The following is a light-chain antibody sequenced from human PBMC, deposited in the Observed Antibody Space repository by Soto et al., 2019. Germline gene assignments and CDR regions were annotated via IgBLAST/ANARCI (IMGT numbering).Light chain of an antibody. CDR2: DAS. CDR3: QQRSNLIT. J-gene: IGKJ5*01. V-gene: IGKV3-11*01. Sequence: EIVLTQSPATLSLSPGERATLSSRASQSVSSYLAWYQQKPGQAPRLLIYDASNRATGIPARFSGSGSGTDFTLTFRSLEPEDFAVYYCQQRSNLITFGQGTRLEIK. CDR1: QSVSSY.